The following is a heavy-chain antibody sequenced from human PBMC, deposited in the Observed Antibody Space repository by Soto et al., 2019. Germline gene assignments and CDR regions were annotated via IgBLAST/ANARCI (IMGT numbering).Heavy chain of an antibody. D-gene: IGHD1-26*01. J-gene: IGHJ4*02. Sequence: ASVKVSCKASGYTFTGHHIHWVRQAPEQGPEWMGEIGPESGATRYAQKFQGRVTMTRDMSITTVYMELNNLSPDDTAVYYCGRGRSGQIVVVYWGQGTPVTVSS. CDR3: GRGRSGQIVVVY. CDR2: IGPESGAT. V-gene: IGHV1-2*02. CDR1: GYTFTGHH.